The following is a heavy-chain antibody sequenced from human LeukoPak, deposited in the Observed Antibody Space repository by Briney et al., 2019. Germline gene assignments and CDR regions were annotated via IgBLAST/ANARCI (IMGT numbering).Heavy chain of an antibody. CDR3: AKSGEACLIVGATEFDY. CDR1: GFTFSSYA. V-gene: IGHV3-23*01. Sequence: PGGSLRLSCAASGFTFSSYAMSWVRQAPGKGLEWVSAISGSGGSTYYADSVKGRFTISRDNSKNTLYLQMNSLRAEDTAVYYCAKSGEACLIVGATEFDYWGQGTLVTVSS. J-gene: IGHJ4*02. D-gene: IGHD1-26*01. CDR2: ISGSGGST.